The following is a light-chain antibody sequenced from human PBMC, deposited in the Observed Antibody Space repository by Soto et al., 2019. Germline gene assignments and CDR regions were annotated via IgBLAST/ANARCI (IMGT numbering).Light chain of an antibody. CDR2: DVS. CDR3: ISFTTRATYV. CDR1: SSDVGNYDY. V-gene: IGLV2-14*01. J-gene: IGLJ1*01. Sequence: QSALTQPASVSGSPGQSITISCTGTSSDVGNYDYVSWYQQHPGKVPKLMIYDVSNRPSGVSNRFSGSKSGNTASLTISGLQADDEADYYCISFTTRATYVFGTGTKVT.